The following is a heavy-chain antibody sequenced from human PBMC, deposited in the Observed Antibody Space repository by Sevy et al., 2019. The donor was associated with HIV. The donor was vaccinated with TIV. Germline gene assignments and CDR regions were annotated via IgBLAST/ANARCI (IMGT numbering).Heavy chain of an antibody. V-gene: IGHV1-2*02. CDR2: INPNSGGT. D-gene: IGHD2-15*01. CDR3: AREGSVVPEYFQH. J-gene: IGHJ1*01. CDR1: GYTFTGYY. Sequence: ASVKVSCKASGYTFTGYYMHWVRQAPGQGLEWMGWINPNSGGTNYAQKFQGRVTMTRDTSINKAYMELSRLRSDDTAVYYCAREGSVVPEYFQHWGQGTLVTVSS.